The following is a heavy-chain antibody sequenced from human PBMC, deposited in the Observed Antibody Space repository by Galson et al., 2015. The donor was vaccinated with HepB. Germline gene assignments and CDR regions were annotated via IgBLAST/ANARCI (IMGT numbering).Heavy chain of an antibody. V-gene: IGHV1-69*13. CDR3: ARDSSGYYSLHFDY. J-gene: IGHJ4*02. CDR1: GGTFSSYA. CDR2: IIPIFGTA. Sequence: SVKVSCKASGGTFSSYAISWVRQAPGQGLEWMGGIIPIFGTANYAQKFRGRVTITADESTSTAYMELSSLRSEDTAVYYCARDSSGYYSLHFDYWGQGTLVTVSS. D-gene: IGHD3-22*01.